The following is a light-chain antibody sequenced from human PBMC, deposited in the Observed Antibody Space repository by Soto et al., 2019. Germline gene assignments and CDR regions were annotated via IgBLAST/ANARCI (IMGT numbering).Light chain of an antibody. V-gene: IGLV1-51*02. CDR3: GTWDSSLSAGV. CDR1: SSNIGNNY. J-gene: IGLJ2*01. Sequence: QSVLTQPPSVSAAPRQKVTISCSGSSSNIGNNYVSWYQQLPGTAPKHLIYENNKRPSGIPDRFSGSKSGTSATLGITGRQTGDEADYYCGTWDSSLSAGVFGGGTKLTVL. CDR2: ENN.